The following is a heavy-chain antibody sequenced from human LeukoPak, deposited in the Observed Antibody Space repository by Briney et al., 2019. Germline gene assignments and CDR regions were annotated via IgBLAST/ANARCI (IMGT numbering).Heavy chain of an antibody. CDR1: GYTFTSYG. CDR3: ARDLWFGEHYYYGMDV. Sequence: EASVKVSCKASGYTFTSYGISWVRQAPGQGLEWMGWISAYNGNTNYAQKLQGRVTMTTDTSTSTAYVELRSLRSDDTAVYYCARDLWFGEHYYYGMDVWGQGTTVTVSS. CDR2: ISAYNGNT. J-gene: IGHJ6*02. V-gene: IGHV1-18*01. D-gene: IGHD3-10*01.